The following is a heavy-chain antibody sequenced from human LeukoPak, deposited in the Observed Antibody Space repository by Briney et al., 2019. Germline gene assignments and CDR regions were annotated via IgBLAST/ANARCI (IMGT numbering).Heavy chain of an antibody. Sequence: PSETLSLTCTVSGGSISSYYWSWIRQPPGKGLEWIGYIYYSGSTNYNPSLESRVTISVDTSKNQFSLKLSSVTAADTAVYYCARRRGIAAAGTPWRYWGQGTLVTVSS. CDR1: GGSISSYY. D-gene: IGHD6-13*01. CDR2: IYYSGST. J-gene: IGHJ4*02. V-gene: IGHV4-59*12. CDR3: ARRRGIAAAGTPWRY.